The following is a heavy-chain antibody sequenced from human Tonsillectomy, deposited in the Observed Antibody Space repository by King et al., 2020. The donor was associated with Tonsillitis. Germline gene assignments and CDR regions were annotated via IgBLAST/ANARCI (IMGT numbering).Heavy chain of an antibody. J-gene: IGHJ6*03. CDR1: GYSFTRYW. CDR2: IYPGDSDT. Sequence: QLVQSGAEVKKPGESLKISCKGSGYSFTRYWIGWVRQMPGKGLEWMGIIYPGDSDTRYSPSFQGQVTISADKSISTAYLQWSSLKASDTAMYYCARHLGVTRYYYYYYMDVWGKGTTVTVSS. D-gene: IGHD4-17*01. CDR3: ARHLGVTRYYYYYYMDV. V-gene: IGHV5-51*01.